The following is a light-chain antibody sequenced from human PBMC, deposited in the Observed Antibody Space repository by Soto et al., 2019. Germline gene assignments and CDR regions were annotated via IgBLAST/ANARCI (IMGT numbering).Light chain of an antibody. CDR1: LSVSSY. V-gene: IGKV3-11*01. CDR2: DAS. CDR3: QQRSNWPRGT. Sequence: DIVLTQSPATLSLSPGESATLSCRASLSVSSYLAWYQQKPGQAPRLLISDASKRATGTPARFSGSGSGTDFTLTICSREPEDFAVYYCQQRSNWPRGTFGPGTKVDI. J-gene: IGKJ3*01.